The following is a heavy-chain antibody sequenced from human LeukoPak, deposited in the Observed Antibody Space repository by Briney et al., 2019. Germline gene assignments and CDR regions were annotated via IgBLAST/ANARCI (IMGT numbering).Heavy chain of an antibody. D-gene: IGHD3-10*02. CDR3: AELGITMIGGV. CDR2: ISSSGSTI. V-gene: IGHV3-11*04. J-gene: IGHJ6*04. CDR1: GFTLSDDY. Sequence: GGSLRLSCAASGFTLSDDYMSWIRQAQVKGLEWVSYISSSGSTIYYADSVKGRFTIPRDNAKNSLYLQMNSLRAEDTAVYYCAELGITMIGGVWGKGTTVTISS.